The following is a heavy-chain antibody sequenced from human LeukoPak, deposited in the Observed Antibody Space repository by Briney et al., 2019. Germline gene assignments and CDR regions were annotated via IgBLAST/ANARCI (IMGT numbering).Heavy chain of an antibody. CDR2: TYYRSKWYN. V-gene: IGHV6-1*01. D-gene: IGHD6-13*01. Sequence: PSQTLSLTCAISGDSVSSNSAAWNWIRQSPSRGLEWLGRTYYRSKWYNDYAVSVKSRITINPDTSKNQFSLQLNSVTPEDTAVYYCARGQWGSSWARYYFDYWGQGTLVTVSS. CDR1: GDSVSSNSAA. CDR3: ARGQWGSSWARYYFDY. J-gene: IGHJ4*02.